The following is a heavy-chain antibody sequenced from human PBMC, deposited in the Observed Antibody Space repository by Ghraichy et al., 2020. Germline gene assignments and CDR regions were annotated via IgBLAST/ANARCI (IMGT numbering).Heavy chain of an antibody. CDR1: GGSISSYY. V-gene: IGHV4-59*08. D-gene: IGHD4-11*01. J-gene: IGHJ3*02. CDR2: IYYSGST. Sequence: SETLSLTCTVSGGSISSYYWSWIRQPPGKGLEWIGYIYYSGSTNYNPSLKSRVTISVDTSKNQFSLKLSSVTAADTAVYYCARRETTVTTGIAFDIWGQGTMVTVSS. CDR3: ARRETTVTTGIAFDI.